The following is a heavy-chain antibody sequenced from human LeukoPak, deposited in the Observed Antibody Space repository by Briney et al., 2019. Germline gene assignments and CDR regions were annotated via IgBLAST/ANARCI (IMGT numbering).Heavy chain of an antibody. Sequence: SETLSLTCAVSGYSISSGYFWAWIRQPPGKGLEWIGSISHSGSSYSKPSLKSRVIISVDTSNNQFSLKLTSVTVADTATYYCARDGYYYDGSFEYWGQGIRVAVSS. CDR2: ISHSGSS. CDR1: GYSISSGYF. V-gene: IGHV4-38-2*02. D-gene: IGHD3-22*01. CDR3: ARDGYYYDGSFEY. J-gene: IGHJ4*02.